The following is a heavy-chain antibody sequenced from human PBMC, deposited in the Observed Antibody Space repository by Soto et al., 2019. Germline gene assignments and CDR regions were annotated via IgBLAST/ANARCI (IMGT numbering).Heavy chain of an antibody. CDR2: INPNSGGT. D-gene: IGHD3-3*01. V-gene: IGHV1-2*02. Sequence: GASVRVSCKASGYTFTGYYMHWVRQAPGQGLEWMGWINPNSGGTNYAQKFQGRVTMTRDTSISTAYMELSRLRSDDTAVYYCARDRITIFGVVIIDYYYYGMDVWGQGTTVTVSS. J-gene: IGHJ6*02. CDR1: GYTFTGYY. CDR3: ARDRITIFGVVIIDYYYYGMDV.